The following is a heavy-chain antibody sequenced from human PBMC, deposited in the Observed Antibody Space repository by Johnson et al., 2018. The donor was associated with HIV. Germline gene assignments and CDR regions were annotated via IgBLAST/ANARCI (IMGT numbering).Heavy chain of an antibody. CDR2: IWYDGSKK. D-gene: IGHD3-16*01. CDR3: ARGRISVQEVDLGGGGFDV. J-gene: IGHJ3*01. V-gene: IGHV3-33*08. Sequence: VQLVESGGGVVQPGRSLRLSCAASGFTFSSYAMHWVRQAPGKGLEWVAVIWYDGSKKYYVDSVKGRFTISRDDSKNTLYLQMNSLRLEDTAAYLCARGRISVQEVDLGGGGFDVWGQGTKVTVSS. CDR1: GFTFSSYA.